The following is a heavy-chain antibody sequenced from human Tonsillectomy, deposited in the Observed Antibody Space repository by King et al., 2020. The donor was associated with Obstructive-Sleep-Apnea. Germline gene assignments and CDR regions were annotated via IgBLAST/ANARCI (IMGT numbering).Heavy chain of an antibody. CDR1: GFTFSNYW. Sequence: VQLVESGGGLVQPGGSLRLSCAASGFTFSNYWMFWVRHAPGKGLEWVSRINSDESTTTYVDSVKGRFTISRDNAKNTLYLQMNSLRAEDTAVYYCARQLQQQLINWLDPWGQGPLVTVSS. CDR2: INSDESTT. V-gene: IGHV3-74*01. CDR3: ARQLQQQLINWLDP. D-gene: IGHD6-13*01. J-gene: IGHJ5*02.